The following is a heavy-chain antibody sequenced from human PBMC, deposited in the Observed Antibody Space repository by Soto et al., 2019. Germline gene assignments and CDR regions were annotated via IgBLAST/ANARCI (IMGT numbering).Heavy chain of an antibody. D-gene: IGHD5-12*01. CDR3: ASSRGGGYDPFDF. V-gene: IGHV1-45*02. Sequence: SVKVACKTFGYAFSAYAIDWVRMAPGQAREWVGWITPCNGNTNYAQKFQDRVTITRDRSMNTAYMELSSLRSEDKAMYYCASSRGGGYDPFDFWGQGTPVTVSS. J-gene: IGHJ4*02. CDR1: GYAFSAYA. CDR2: ITPCNGNT.